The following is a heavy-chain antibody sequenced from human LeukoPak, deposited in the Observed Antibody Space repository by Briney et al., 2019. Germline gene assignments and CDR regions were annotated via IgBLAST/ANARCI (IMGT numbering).Heavy chain of an antibody. D-gene: IGHD3-22*01. CDR1: GYTFTSYY. CDR3: ARDQKVVTDYYDSCGFDP. Sequence: GASVKVSCKASGYTFTSYYMHWVRQAPGQGLEWMGIINPSGGSTSYAQKFQGRVTMTRDTSTSTVYMELSSLRSEDTAVYYCARDQKVVTDYYDSCGFDPWGQGTLVTVSS. CDR2: INPSGGST. J-gene: IGHJ5*02. V-gene: IGHV1-46*01.